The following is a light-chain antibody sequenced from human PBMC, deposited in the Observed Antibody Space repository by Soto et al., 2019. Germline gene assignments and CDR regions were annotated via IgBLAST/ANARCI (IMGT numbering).Light chain of an antibody. CDR3: HQYGRSPRGT. V-gene: IGKV3-20*01. J-gene: IGKJ1*01. CDR1: QSVTDNY. CDR2: GAS. Sequence: DIVLTQSPGTLSSSTGGRATLSCRASQSVTDNYLAWYQQKPGQAPRLLIYGASSRATGIPDRFSGSGSGTDFTLTISTLEPEDFAMYYCHQYGRSPRGTFGQGTKVDIK.